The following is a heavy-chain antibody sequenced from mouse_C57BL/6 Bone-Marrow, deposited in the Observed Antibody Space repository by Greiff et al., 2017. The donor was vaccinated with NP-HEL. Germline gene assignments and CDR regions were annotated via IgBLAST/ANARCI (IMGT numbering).Heavy chain of an antibody. D-gene: IGHD6-1*01. CDR2: IDPENGDT. J-gene: IGHJ2*01. V-gene: IGHV14-4*01. Sequence: VQLQQSGAELVRPGASVKLSCTASGFNIKDDYMHWVKQRPEQGLEWIGWIDPENGDTEYASKFQGKATITADTSSNTAYLQLSSLTSEDTAVYYCTNGSLCDYWGQGTTPTVSS. CDR3: TNGSLCDY. CDR1: GFNIKDDY.